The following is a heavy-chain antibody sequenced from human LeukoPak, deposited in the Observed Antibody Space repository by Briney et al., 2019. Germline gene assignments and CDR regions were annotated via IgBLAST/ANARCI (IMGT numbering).Heavy chain of an antibody. CDR2: INHSGST. V-gene: IGHV4-34*01. J-gene: IGHJ5*02. CDR3: ASGFGGIGSGWLKYNWFDP. Sequence: PSETLSLTCAVYGGSFSGYYWSWIRQPPGKGLEWIGEINHSGSTNYNPSLKSRVTISVDTSKNQFSLKLSSVTAADTAVYYCASGFGGIGSGWLKYNWFDPWGQGTLVTVSS. D-gene: IGHD6-19*01. CDR1: GGSFSGYY.